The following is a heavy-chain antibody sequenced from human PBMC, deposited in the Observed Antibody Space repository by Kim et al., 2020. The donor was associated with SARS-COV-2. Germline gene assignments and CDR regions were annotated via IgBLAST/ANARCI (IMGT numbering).Heavy chain of an antibody. V-gene: IGHV1-3*01. CDR3: ARDSPTVTTFDY. D-gene: IGHD4-17*01. J-gene: IGHJ4*02. Sequence: KYSQKFQGRVTMTRDTSASTAYMELSSLRSEDTAVYYCARDSPTVTTFDYWGQGTLVTVSS.